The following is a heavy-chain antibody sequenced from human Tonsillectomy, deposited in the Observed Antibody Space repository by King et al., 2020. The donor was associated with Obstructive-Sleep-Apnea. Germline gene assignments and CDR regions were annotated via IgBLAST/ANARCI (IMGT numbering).Heavy chain of an antibody. J-gene: IGHJ4*02. V-gene: IGHV4-39*07. CDR1: GGSISSDTYY. CDR2: IYYSGST. CDR3: ARIGVNYYGSGSHGGD. Sequence: QLQESGPGLVKASETLSLTCAVSGGSISSDTYYWGWIRQPPGKGLEWIGTIYYSGSTDYNPSLKSRVTISIDTSRNQFSLKLSSVTAADTAVYYCARIGVNYYGSGSHGGDWGQGTLVTVSS. D-gene: IGHD3-10*01.